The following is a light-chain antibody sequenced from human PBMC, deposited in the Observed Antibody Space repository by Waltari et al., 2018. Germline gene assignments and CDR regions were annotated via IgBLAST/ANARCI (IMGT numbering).Light chain of an antibody. CDR2: RAS. CDR3: QQYAATPLT. Sequence: SLSASVGDRVTITCRASQAISNSLAWYQQKPGKAPKVLLYRASTLESGVPSRFSGSGTGTDYTLTISSLQPEDFATYYCQQYAATPLTFGGGTKVEIK. CDR1: QAISNS. J-gene: IGKJ4*02. V-gene: IGKV1-NL1*01.